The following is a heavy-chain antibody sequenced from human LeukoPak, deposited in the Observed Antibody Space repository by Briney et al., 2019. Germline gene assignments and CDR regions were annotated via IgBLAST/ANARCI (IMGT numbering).Heavy chain of an antibody. Sequence: GGSLRLSCAASGFTFSSYRMTWVRQAPGKGLEWVSSISSSSSYIYYADSVKGRFTISRDNAKNSLYLQMNSLRAEDTAVYYRARDGRGVTNAFDIWGQGTMVTVSS. D-gene: IGHD3-10*01. CDR1: GFTFSSYR. CDR2: ISSSSSYI. CDR3: ARDGRGVTNAFDI. V-gene: IGHV3-21*01. J-gene: IGHJ3*02.